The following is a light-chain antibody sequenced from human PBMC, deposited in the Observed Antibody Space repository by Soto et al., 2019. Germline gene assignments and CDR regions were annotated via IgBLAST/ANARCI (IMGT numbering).Light chain of an antibody. CDR3: GSYTSSSLGV. CDR1: SSDVGGYNY. CDR2: EVS. J-gene: IGLJ1*01. Sequence: QSVLTQPASVSGSPGQSITISCTGTSSDVGGYNYVSWYQQHPGKAPKLLIYEVSNRPSGVSNRFSGSKSGNTASLTISGLQAEDEADYHCGSYTSSSLGVFGTGTKVTVL. V-gene: IGLV2-14*01.